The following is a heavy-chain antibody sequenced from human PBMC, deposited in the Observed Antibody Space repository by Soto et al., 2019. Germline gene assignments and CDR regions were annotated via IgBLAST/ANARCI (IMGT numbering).Heavy chain of an antibody. CDR3: ARSGRVYCGGDCYGYVMDV. V-gene: IGHV1-69*13. Sequence: GASVKVSCKASGGTFSSYAISWVRQAPGQGLEWMGGIIPIFGTANYAQKFQGRVTITADESTSTAYMELSSLRSEDTAVYYCARSGRVYCGGDCYGYVMDVWGQGTTVTGSS. CDR1: GGTFSSYA. J-gene: IGHJ6*02. D-gene: IGHD2-21*02. CDR2: IIPIFGTA.